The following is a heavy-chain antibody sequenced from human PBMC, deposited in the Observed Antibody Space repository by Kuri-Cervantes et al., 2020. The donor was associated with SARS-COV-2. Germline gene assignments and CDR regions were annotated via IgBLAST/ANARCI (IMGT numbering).Heavy chain of an antibody. CDR1: GYTLTELS. Sequence: ASVKVSCKVSGYTLTELSMHWVRQAPGKGLEWMGGFDPEDGETIYAQKFQGRVTMTEDTSTDTAHMDLSSLRSENTAVYYCATEVPTRLCGEELKNDAFDIWGQGTTVTVSS. CDR2: FDPEDGET. V-gene: IGHV1-24*01. J-gene: IGHJ3*02. D-gene: IGHD2-2*01. CDR3: ATEVPTRLCGEELKNDAFDI.